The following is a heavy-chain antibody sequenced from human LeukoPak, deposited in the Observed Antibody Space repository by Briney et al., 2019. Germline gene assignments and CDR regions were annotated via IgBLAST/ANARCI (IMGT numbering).Heavy chain of an antibody. Sequence: GGSLRLSCAASGFTVSSNYMSWVRQAPGKGLEWVSVIYSGGSTYYADSVKGRFTISRDNSKNTLYLQMNSLRAEDTAVYYCARDNYYGGDCAFDYWGQGTLVTVSS. D-gene: IGHD2-21*01. CDR2: IYSGGST. CDR1: GFTVSSNY. J-gene: IGHJ4*02. V-gene: IGHV3-66*02. CDR3: ARDNYYGGDCAFDY.